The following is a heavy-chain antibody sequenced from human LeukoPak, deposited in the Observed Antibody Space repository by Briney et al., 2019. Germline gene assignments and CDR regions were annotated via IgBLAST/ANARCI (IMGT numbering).Heavy chain of an antibody. CDR2: IYWNDDK. J-gene: IGHJ5*02. CDR3: PPEFPDFWGVNFLPPAS. CDR1: GFSLSTSGVG. Sequence: SGPTLVKPTQTLTLTCTFSGFSLSTSGVGVGWIRQPPGKALEWLALIYWNDDKRYSPSLKSRLTITKDTSKNQVVLTMTNMDPVAPPPYSCPPEFPDFWGVNFLPPASWGKGPLVTV. D-gene: IGHD3-3*01. V-gene: IGHV2-5*01.